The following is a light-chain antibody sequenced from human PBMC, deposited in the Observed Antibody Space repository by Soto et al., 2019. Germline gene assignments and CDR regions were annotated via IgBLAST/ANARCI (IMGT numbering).Light chain of an antibody. J-gene: IGKJ4*01. CDR1: QSISIW. CDR2: HAS. V-gene: IGKV1-5*01. Sequence: DIQMTQSPSSLSASVGDRVTITCRASQSISIWLAWYQQKPGKAPNLLIYHASSLQSGVPSRFSGSGSGTDFTLTISSLQPDDFATYYCQQYNSYPLTFGGGTKVEI. CDR3: QQYNSYPLT.